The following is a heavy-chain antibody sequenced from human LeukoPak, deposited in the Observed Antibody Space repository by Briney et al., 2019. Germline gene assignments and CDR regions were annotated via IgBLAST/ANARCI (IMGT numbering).Heavy chain of an antibody. CDR2: INWDGENT. CDR1: GLKFGDYG. D-gene: IGHD2-15*01. V-gene: IGHV3-20*04. CDR3: ARDLSATWYSLAY. Sequence: PGGSLRLSCSGSGLKFGDYGLSWVRQAPGKGLEWVSGINWDGENTAYADSEKGRFTISRDNAENALYLQMDSLRAEDTALYYCARDLSATWYSLAYWGRGTLVTVSS. J-gene: IGHJ4*02.